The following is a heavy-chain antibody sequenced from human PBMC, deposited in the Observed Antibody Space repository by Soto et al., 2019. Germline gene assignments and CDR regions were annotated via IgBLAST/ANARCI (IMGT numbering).Heavy chain of an antibody. CDR3: ARHSGDSSDNWFDP. V-gene: IGHV3-66*04. CDR2: IYSGGST. CDR1: GFTVSSNY. Sequence: PGGSLRLSCAASGFTVSSNYMSWVRQAPGKGLEWVSVIYSGGSTYYADSVKGRFTISRDNSKNTLYLQMNSLRAEDTAVYYCARHSGDSSDNWFDPWGQGTLVTVSS. D-gene: IGHD4-17*01. J-gene: IGHJ5*02.